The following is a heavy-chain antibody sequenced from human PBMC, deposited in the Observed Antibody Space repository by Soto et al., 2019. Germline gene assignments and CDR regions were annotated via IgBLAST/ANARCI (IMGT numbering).Heavy chain of an antibody. CDR1: GASLSSGGYY. J-gene: IGHJ4*02. CDR3: ARDRYGDYYAY. CDR2: IYFDGMT. V-gene: IGHV4-31*03. Sequence: QVQLLESGPGLVKPSQTLSLSCIVSGASLSSGGYYWNWIRQHPGKGLEWIGYIYFDGMTYYNPSLESRGTMSIDASKNQFSLHLSSVTAADTAVYYCARDRYGDYYAYWGQGILVTVSS. D-gene: IGHD3-22*01.